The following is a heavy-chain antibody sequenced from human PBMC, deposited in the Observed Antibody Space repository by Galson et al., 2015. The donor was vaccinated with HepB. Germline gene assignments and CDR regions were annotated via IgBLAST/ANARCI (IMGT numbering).Heavy chain of an antibody. CDR2: IFPGDSDI. V-gene: IGHV5-51*01. D-gene: IGHD2-2*01. CDR1: GYSFRGYW. J-gene: IGHJ4*02. CDR3: ARMKTTDPLVAPFDY. Sequence: QSGAEVKKPGESLKISCEGPGYSFRGYWIGWVRQMPGKGLEWMGIIFPGDSDIRYSPSFQGQVTISADKSVSAAYLQWSSLKASDTAMYYCARMKTTDPLVAPFDYWGQGTLVTVSS.